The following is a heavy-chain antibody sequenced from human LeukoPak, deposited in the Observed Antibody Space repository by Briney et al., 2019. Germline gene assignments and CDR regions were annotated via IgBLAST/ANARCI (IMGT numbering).Heavy chain of an antibody. CDR1: SCTFSVYY. V-gene: IGHV4-34*01. Sequence: SETLSLTCAVSSCTFSVYYWSWIPQPPGKGLEWLGEINPSESSNYNPSLKSRVTISVDTSKNQFSLKLTSVTAADTAVYYCARVLSGVVVPPTRGDYFDSWGQGTVVTVSS. CDR2: INPSESS. D-gene: IGHD2-2*01. J-gene: IGHJ4*02. CDR3: ARVLSGVVVPPTRGDYFDS.